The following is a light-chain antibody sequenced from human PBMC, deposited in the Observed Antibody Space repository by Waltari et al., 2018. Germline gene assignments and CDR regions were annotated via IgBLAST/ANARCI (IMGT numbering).Light chain of an antibody. CDR1: SSDVGGYNY. CDR2: DVS. J-gene: IGLJ2*01. V-gene: IGLV2-14*03. CDR3: SSYTSSNTVV. Sequence: HSALTQPASVSGSPGQSIPIPCSGSSSDVGGYNYVSWYPQYPGQAPKLIIYDVSQRPSEISDRFSGSKSGSTASLTISGLQAEDEADYYCSSYTSSNTVVFGGGTKVTVL.